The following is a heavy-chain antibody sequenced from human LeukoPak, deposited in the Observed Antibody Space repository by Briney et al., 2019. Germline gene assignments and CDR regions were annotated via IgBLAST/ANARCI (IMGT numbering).Heavy chain of an antibody. J-gene: IGHJ4*02. D-gene: IGHD3-10*01. CDR3: ARGGHYYGSGSTYLNY. CDR1: GFTFTGYY. CDR2: INPNSGGT. V-gene: IGHV1-2*02. Sequence: ASVKVSCKASGFTFTGYYMHWVRQAPGQGLEWMGWINPNSGGTNYAQKFQGRVTMTGDTSISTAYMELSRLRSDDTAVYYCARGGHYYGSGSTYLNYWGQGTLVTVSS.